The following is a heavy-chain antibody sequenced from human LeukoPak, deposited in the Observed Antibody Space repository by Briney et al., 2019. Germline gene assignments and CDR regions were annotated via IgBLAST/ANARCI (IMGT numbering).Heavy chain of an antibody. Sequence: KSSETLSLTCTISGGSISSYYWSWIRQPPGKGLEWIGYIYYSGSTNYNPSLKSRVTISVDTSKNQFSLKLSSVTAADTAVYYCARDSSSWYYYYGMDVWGQGTTVTVS. D-gene: IGHD6-13*01. V-gene: IGHV4-59*01. CDR3: ARDSSSWYYYYGMDV. CDR2: IYYSGST. CDR1: GGSISSYY. J-gene: IGHJ6*02.